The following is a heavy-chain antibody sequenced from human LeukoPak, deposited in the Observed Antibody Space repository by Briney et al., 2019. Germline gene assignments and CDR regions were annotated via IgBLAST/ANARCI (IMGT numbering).Heavy chain of an antibody. Sequence: GGSLRLSCAASGFTFSSYAMHWVRQAPGKGLEWVAVISYDGSNKYYADSVKGRFTISRDNSKNTLYLQMNSLRAEDTAVYYCARGPENSGSYYFDYWGQGTLVTVSS. CDR2: ISYDGSNK. J-gene: IGHJ4*02. V-gene: IGHV3-30*04. D-gene: IGHD1-26*01. CDR1: GFTFSSYA. CDR3: ARGPENSGSYYFDY.